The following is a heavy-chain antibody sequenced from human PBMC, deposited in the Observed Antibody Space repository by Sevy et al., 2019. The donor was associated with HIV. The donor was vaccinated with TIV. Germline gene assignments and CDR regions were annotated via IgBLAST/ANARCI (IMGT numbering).Heavy chain of an antibody. CDR2: INYTGNT. D-gene: IGHD3-10*01. V-gene: IGHV4-34*01. CDR1: GESFSDYY. Sequence: SENLSLTCGVSGESFSDYYWSWIRQPPRKGLEWIGEINYTGNTNDNASLESRVRLSIDTSRKQFSLRLSSVTAADTAVYYCARVRRMRNQLWKADYWGHGTLVTVSS. CDR3: ARVRRMRNQLWKADY. J-gene: IGHJ4*01.